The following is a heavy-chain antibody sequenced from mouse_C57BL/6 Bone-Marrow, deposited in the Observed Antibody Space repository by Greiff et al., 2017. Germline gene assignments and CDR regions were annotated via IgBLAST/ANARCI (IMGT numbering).Heavy chain of an antibody. D-gene: IGHD1-3*01. Sequence: QVQLQQSGAELVRPGASVKLSCKASGYTFTDYYINWVKQRPGQGLEWIARIYPGSGNTYYNEKFKGKATLTAEKSSSTAYMQLSSLTSEDSAVYFSARSTNIDYWGQGTTLTVSS. CDR3: ARSTNIDY. V-gene: IGHV1-76*01. J-gene: IGHJ2*01. CDR2: IYPGSGNT. CDR1: GYTFTDYY.